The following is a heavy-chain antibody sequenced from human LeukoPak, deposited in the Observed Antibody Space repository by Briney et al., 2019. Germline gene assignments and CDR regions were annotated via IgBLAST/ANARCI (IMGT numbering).Heavy chain of an antibody. CDR2: IYHSGST. Sequence: SETLSLTCTVSGYSISSGYYWGWIRQPPGKGLEWIGSIYHSGSTYYNPSLKSRVTISVDTSKNQFSLKLSSVTAADTAVYYCARHPYTGYSGYDYKRTHSREGYYYYYYMDVWGKGTTVTISS. J-gene: IGHJ6*03. CDR1: GYSISSGYY. CDR3: ARHPYTGYSGYDYKRTHSREGYYYYYYMDV. D-gene: IGHD5-12*01. V-gene: IGHV4-38-2*02.